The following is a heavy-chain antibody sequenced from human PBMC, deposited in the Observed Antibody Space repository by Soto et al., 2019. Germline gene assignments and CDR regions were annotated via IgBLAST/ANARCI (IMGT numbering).Heavy chain of an antibody. CDR2: ISYDGSNK. CDR3: ARGFDY. Sequence: QVQLVESGGGVVQPGRSLRLSCAASGFTFSSYAMHWVRQAPGKGLEWVAVISYDGSNKYYADSVKGRFTISRDNSKNTLYLQMYSLRAEDTAVYYCARGFDYWGQGTLVTVSS. J-gene: IGHJ4*02. CDR1: GFTFSSYA. V-gene: IGHV3-30-3*01.